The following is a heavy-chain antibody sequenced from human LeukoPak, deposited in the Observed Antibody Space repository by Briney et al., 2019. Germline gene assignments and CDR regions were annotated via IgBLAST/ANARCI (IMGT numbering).Heavy chain of an antibody. V-gene: IGHV1-18*01. CDR1: GYTLTSYD. D-gene: IGHD5-18*01. J-gene: IGHJ4*02. Sequence: ASVKVSCKASGYTLTSYDISWVRQAPGQGLEWMGWISVYNGNTNYAQRLQGRVTMTTDSSTSTAYMELRSLRSDDTALHYCARGGYSYGYMGYSDYWGQGTLVTVSS. CDR2: ISVYNGNT. CDR3: ARGGYSYGYMGYSDY.